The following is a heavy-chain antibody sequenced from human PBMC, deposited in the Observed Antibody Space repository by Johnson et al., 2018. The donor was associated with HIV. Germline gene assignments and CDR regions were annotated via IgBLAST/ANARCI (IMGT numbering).Heavy chain of an antibody. CDR1: GFTFSSYA. D-gene: IGHD3-10*01. CDR2: ISYDGSNK. CDR3: ASYYYGSGSYYVFGSRDAFDI. Sequence: QVQLVESGGGVVQPGRSLRLSCAASGFTFSSYAMHWVRQAPGKGLEWVAVISYDGSNKYYADSVKGRFTISRDNSKNTLYLQMNSLRAEDTAVYYCASYYYGSGSYYVFGSRDAFDIWGQGTMVTVSS. V-gene: IGHV3-30-3*01. J-gene: IGHJ3*02.